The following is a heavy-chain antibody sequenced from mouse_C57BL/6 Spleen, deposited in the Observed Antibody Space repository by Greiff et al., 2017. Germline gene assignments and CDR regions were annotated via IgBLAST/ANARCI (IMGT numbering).Heavy chain of an antibody. CDR1: GYTFTSYW. CDR2: IDPSDSYT. D-gene: IGHD1-1*01. CDR3: ARRYYGSSYEAMDY. V-gene: IGHV1-50*01. J-gene: IGHJ4*01. Sequence: QVQLQQPGAELVKPGASVKLSCKASGYTFTSYWMQWVKQRPGQGLEWIGEIDPSDSYTNYNQKFKGKATLTVDTSASTAYMQLSSLTSEDSAVYYCARRYYGSSYEAMDYWGQGTSVTVSS.